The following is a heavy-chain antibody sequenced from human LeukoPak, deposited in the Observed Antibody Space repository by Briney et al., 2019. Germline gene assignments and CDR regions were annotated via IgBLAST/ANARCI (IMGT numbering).Heavy chain of an antibody. V-gene: IGHV1-46*01. CDR2: INPSGGST. CDR1: GYTFTSYY. J-gene: IGHJ1*01. D-gene: IGHD3-10*01. Sequence: GASVKVSCKASGYTFTSYYMHWVRQAPGQGLEWMGIINPSGGSTSYAQKFQGRVTMTRDMSTSTVYMELSSLRSEDTAVYYCARAGFEFGYFQHWGQGTLVTVSS. CDR3: ARAGFEFGYFQH.